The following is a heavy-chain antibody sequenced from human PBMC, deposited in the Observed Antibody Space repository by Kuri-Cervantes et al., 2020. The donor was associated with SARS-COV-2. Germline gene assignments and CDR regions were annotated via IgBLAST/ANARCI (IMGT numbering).Heavy chain of an antibody. CDR3: ARVCSWDEYFDY. D-gene: IGHD6-13*01. V-gene: IGHV3-7*01. CDR2: IKQDGSEK. J-gene: IGHJ4*02. CDR1: GFTFSSYW. Sequence: GESLKISCAASGFTFSSYWMSWVRQAPGKGLEWVANIKQDGSEKYYVDSVKGRFTISRDNAKNSLYLQMNSLRAEDTAVYYCARVCSWDEYFDYWGQGTLVTVSS.